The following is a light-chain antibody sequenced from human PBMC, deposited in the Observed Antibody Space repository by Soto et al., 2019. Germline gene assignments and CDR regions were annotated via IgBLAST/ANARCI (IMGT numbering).Light chain of an antibody. CDR1: ESVSSSY. CDR3: QQYGSSPPWT. V-gene: IGKV3-20*01. CDR2: GAS. J-gene: IGKJ1*01. Sequence: EIVLTQSPGALSLSPGERATLSCRASESVSSSYLAWYQQKPGQAPRLLIFGASSRATGTPGRFSGSGSGTDFTLTISRLEPEDFAVYYCQQYGSSPPWTFGQGTKV.